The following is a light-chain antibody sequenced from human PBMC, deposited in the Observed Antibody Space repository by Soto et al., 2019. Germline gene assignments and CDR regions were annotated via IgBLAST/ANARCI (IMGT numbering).Light chain of an antibody. CDR2: LEGSGSY. Sequence: QLVLTQSSSASASLGSSVKLTCTLSSGHSSYIIAWHQQQPGKAPRYLMKLEGSGSYNKGSGVPDRFSGSSSVADRYLTISNLQFADEAAYYCETWDSNTQVFGGGTKLTVL. CDR1: SGHSSYI. J-gene: IGLJ3*02. V-gene: IGLV4-60*02. CDR3: ETWDSNTQV.